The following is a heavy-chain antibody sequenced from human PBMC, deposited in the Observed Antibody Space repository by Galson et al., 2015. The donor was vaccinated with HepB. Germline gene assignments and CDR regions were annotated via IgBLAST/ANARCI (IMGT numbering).Heavy chain of an antibody. CDR3: ARRISLVRGIITKPDYYYGMDV. J-gene: IGHJ6*02. D-gene: IGHD3-10*01. CDR2: IWVDGTNK. CDR1: GFTFSSHG. Sequence: SLRLSCAASGFTFSSHGMNWVRQAPGKGLEWVATIWVDGTNKFYADSVKGRFTISRDNSKNTLSLQMNSLRADDTAVYYCARRISLVRGIITKPDYYYGMDVWGQETTVTVAS. V-gene: IGHV3-33*01.